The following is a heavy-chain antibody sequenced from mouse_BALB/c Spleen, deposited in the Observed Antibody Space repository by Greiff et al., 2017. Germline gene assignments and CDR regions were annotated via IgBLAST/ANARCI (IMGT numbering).Heavy chain of an antibody. CDR2: IDPETGGT. Sequence: QVQLQQSGAELVRPGASVTLSCKASGYTFTDYEMHWVKQTPVHGLVWIGAIDPETGGTAYNQKFKGKATLTADKSSSTAYMELRSLTSEDSAVYYCTRGPHYYGSSALDWGQGTLVTVSA. CDR1: GYTFTDYE. V-gene: IGHV1-15*01. J-gene: IGHJ3*01. D-gene: IGHD1-1*01. CDR3: TRGPHYYGSSALD.